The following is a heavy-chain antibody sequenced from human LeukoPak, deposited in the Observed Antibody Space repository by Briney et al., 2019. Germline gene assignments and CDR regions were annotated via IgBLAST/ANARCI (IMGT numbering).Heavy chain of an antibody. Sequence: SVKVSCKTSGGTFNNSAISWVRQAPGQGLECLGGIMPLFGTAGYAQEFQGRVTITKDESTRTVYLELTSLTSDDTAVYYCARDVHGDYGSGWFDPWGQGTLVSVSS. CDR1: GGTFNNSA. D-gene: IGHD4-17*01. CDR2: IMPLFGTA. V-gene: IGHV1-69*05. J-gene: IGHJ5*02. CDR3: ARDVHGDYGSGWFDP.